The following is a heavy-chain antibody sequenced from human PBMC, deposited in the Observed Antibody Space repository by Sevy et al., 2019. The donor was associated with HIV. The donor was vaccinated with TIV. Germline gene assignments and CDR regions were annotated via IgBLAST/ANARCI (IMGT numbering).Heavy chain of an antibody. D-gene: IGHD3-10*01. CDR3: ASEGYYYRSGTYRPPNYYGMDV. CDR2: ISDYNGYT. CDR1: GYTFSSYG. J-gene: IGHJ6*02. Sequence: ASVKVSCKASGYTFSSYGISWVRQAPGQGLEWMGWISDYNGYTNYAHKFQGRFTMSTEKSTGTAYMELRSLRSDDTAVYFCASEGYYYRSGTYRPPNYYGMDVWGQGTAVTVSS. V-gene: IGHV1-18*01.